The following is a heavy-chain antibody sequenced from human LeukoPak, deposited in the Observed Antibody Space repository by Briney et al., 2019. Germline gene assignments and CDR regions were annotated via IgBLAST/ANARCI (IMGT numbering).Heavy chain of an antibody. Sequence: SSETLSLTCTVSGGSISSYCWSWIRQPAGKGLEWIGRIYTSGSTNYNPSLKSRVTMSVETSKNQFSLKLSSVTAADTAVYYCARSDCSGGSCYHFVYWGQGTLVTVSS. CDR1: GGSISSYC. D-gene: IGHD2-15*01. CDR2: IYTSGST. CDR3: ARSDCSGGSCYHFVY. J-gene: IGHJ4*02. V-gene: IGHV4-4*07.